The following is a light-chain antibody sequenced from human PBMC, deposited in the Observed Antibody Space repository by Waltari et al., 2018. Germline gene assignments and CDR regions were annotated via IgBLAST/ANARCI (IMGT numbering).Light chain of an antibody. CDR3: CSYAGKYTFV. Sequence: QSALTQPRSVSGSPGQSVTISCTGTIHDICIDNYFSWYQHTPDNAPKLIIYDVDRRPSGVPYRFSASKSGITASLTISGLQSADEGDYYCCSYAGKYTFVFGGGTKLTV. J-gene: IGLJ2*01. V-gene: IGLV2-11*01. CDR2: DVD. CDR1: IHDICIDNY.